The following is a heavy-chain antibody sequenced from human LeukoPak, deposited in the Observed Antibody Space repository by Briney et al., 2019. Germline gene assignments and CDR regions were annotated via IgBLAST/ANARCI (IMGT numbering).Heavy chain of an antibody. CDR2: INHSGST. CDR3: ARRPHEFWSAREAFDI. Sequence: SETLSLTCAVYGGSFSGYYWSWISQPPGKGLEWIGEINHSGSTNYNPSLKSRVTISVDMSKNQFSLKLSSVTAADTAVYYCARRPHEFWSAREAFDIWGQGTMVTVSS. CDR1: GGSFSGYY. J-gene: IGHJ3*02. D-gene: IGHD3-3*01. V-gene: IGHV4-34*01.